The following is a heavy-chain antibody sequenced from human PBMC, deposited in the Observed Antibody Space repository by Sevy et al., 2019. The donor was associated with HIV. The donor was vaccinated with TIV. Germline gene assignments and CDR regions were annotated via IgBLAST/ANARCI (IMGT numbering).Heavy chain of an antibody. CDR2: ISSSSSYI. J-gene: IGHJ4*02. CDR1: GFTFSSYS. D-gene: IGHD2-15*01. Sequence: GGSLRLSCAASGFTFSSYSMNWVRQAPGKGLEWVSSISSSSSYIYYADSVKGRITISRDNTKNSLYLQMNSLSAEDTAVYYCAGGGPSCSGGSCYSGFVDYWGQGTLVTVSS. CDR3: AGGGPSCSGGSCYSGFVDY. V-gene: IGHV3-21*01.